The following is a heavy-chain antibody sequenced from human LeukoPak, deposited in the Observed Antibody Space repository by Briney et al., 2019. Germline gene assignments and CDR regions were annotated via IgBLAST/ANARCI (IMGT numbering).Heavy chain of an antibody. CDR3: AKDSPRLGSWFDP. J-gene: IGHJ5*02. D-gene: IGHD1-26*01. Sequence: PGGSLRLSCAASGFTFSSYWMSWVRQAPGKGLEWVANIKQDGSEKYYVDSVKGRFTISRDNAKNSLYLQMNSLRAEDTAVYYCAKDSPRLGSWFDPWGQGTLVTVSS. CDR2: IKQDGSEK. V-gene: IGHV3-7*03. CDR1: GFTFSSYW.